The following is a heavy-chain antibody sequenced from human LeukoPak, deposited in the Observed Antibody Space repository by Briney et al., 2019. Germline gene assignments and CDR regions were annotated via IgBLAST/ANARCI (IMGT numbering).Heavy chain of an antibody. CDR2: INPNSGGT. CDR1: GYTFTGYY. J-gene: IGHJ6*02. Sequence: ASVKVSCKASGYTFTGYYMHWVRQAPGQGLEWMGWINPNSGGTNYAQKFQGRVTMTRDTSISTAYMELSRLGSDDTAVYYCARSYRQLVRSYYYYYGMDVWGQGTTVTVSS. CDR3: ARSYRQLVRSYYYYYGMDV. D-gene: IGHD6-6*01. V-gene: IGHV1-2*02.